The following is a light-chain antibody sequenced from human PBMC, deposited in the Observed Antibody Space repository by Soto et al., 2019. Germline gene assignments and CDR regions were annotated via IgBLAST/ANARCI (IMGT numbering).Light chain of an antibody. CDR2: VAS. V-gene: IGKV1-9*01. CDR1: QGISSN. Sequence: DIQLTQSPSFLSASVGDRVTITCRASQGISSNLAWYQQKPGKAPKLLIVASTLQSGVPSRFSGSGSGTEFTLTISNLQPEDFATYCCQQLKSYPITFGQGTRLEIK. CDR3: QQLKSYPIT. J-gene: IGKJ5*01.